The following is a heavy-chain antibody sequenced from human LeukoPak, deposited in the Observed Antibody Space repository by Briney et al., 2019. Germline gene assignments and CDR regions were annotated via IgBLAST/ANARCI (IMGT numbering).Heavy chain of an antibody. Sequence: PGGSLRLSCAASGFTFSSYWMHWVRQAPGKGLVWVSRINSDGSSTSYADSVKGRFTISRDNAKNTLYLQMNSLRAEDTAVYYCARDRCSGGSCYSSDYWGQGTLVTVSS. CDR3: ARDRCSGGSCYSSDY. J-gene: IGHJ4*02. CDR2: INSDGSST. D-gene: IGHD2-15*01. V-gene: IGHV3-74*01. CDR1: GFTFSSYW.